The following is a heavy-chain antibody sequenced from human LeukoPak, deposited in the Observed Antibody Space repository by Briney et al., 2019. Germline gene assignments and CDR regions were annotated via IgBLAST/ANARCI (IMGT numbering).Heavy chain of an antibody. D-gene: IGHD6-19*01. J-gene: IGHJ3*02. CDR1: GYTFTSYG. V-gene: IGHV1-18*01. Sequence: ASVKVSCKASGYTFTSYGISWVRQAPGQGLEWMGWISAYNGNTNYAQKLQGRVTMTTDTSTSTVYMELSSLRSEDTAVYYCARGGGGRYSSGWYDDAFDIWGQGTMVTVSS. CDR3: ARGGGGRYSSGWYDDAFDI. CDR2: ISAYNGNT.